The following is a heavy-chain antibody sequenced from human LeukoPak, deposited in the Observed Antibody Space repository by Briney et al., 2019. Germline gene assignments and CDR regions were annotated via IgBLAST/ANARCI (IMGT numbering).Heavy chain of an antibody. CDR2: IKRDESEQ. Sequence: GGSLRLSCAASGFTFSNYWMSWVRQAPGKGLEWVADIKRDESEQHYVDSVKGRFTISRDNAKNSLYLQMNSLRAEDTAVYYCALNMVGGPIFDFWGQGTLVTVSS. J-gene: IGHJ4*02. V-gene: IGHV3-7*01. D-gene: IGHD3-10*01. CDR3: ALNMVGGPIFDF. CDR1: GFTFSNYW.